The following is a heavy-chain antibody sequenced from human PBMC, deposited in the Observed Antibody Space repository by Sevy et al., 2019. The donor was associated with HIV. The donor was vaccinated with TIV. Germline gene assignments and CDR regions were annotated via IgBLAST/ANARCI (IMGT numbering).Heavy chain of an antibody. J-gene: IGHJ4*02. D-gene: IGHD3-22*01. CDR2: ISSSSSYI. CDR1: GFTFSSYS. V-gene: IGHV3-21*01. CDR3: ARDVTDSSGSANSMEDY. Sequence: GGSLRLSCAASGFTFSSYSMNWVRQAPGKGLEWDSSISSSSSYIYYADSVKGRFTISRDNAKNSLYLQMNSLRAEDTAVYYCARDVTDSSGSANSMEDYWGQGTLVTVSS.